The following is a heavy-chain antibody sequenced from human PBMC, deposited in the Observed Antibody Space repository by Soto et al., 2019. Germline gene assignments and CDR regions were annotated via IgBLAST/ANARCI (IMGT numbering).Heavy chain of an antibody. V-gene: IGHV3-23*01. CDR3: AKVQLEPNDYYYYYGMDV. D-gene: IGHD1-1*01. CDR1: GFTFSSYA. J-gene: IGHJ6*02. CDR2: ISGSGGST. Sequence: PGGSLRLSCAASGFTFSSYAMSWVRQAPGKGLEWVSAISGSGGSTYYADSVKGRFTTSRDNSKNTLYLQMNSLRAEDTAVYYCAKVQLEPNDYYYYYGMDVWGQGTTVTVSS.